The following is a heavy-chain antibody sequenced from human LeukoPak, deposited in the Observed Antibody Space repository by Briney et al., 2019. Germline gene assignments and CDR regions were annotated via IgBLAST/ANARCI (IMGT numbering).Heavy chain of an antibody. CDR2: IRYDGGNE. CDR1: GFTFNNYG. D-gene: IGHD3-22*01. V-gene: IGHV3-30*02. J-gene: IGHJ4*02. CDR3: AKLAPIFDSSGYYHDY. Sequence: GGSLRLSCAASGFTFNNYGMHWVRQAPGKGLEWVAFIRYDGGNEYYADSVKGRFTISRDNSRDTLYLQMNSLRAEDTAVYYCAKLAPIFDSSGYYHDYWGQGTLVTVSS.